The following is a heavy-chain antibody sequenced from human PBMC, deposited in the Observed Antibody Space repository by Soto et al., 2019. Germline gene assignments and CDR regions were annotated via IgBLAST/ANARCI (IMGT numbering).Heavy chain of an antibody. CDR1: GFSLSADGVG. CDR3: AHAYGGTSWPNDVFDV. V-gene: IGHV2-5*02. J-gene: IGHJ3*01. D-gene: IGHD2-2*01. Sequence: QITLKESGPTLVKPTQTLTLTCTFSGFSLSADGVGVGWIRQPPGKALEWLALIYWDDDQRYSPSLKTRLTITKDTSKNQVVLTMTNMYPVDTATYYCAHAYGGTSWPNDVFDVWGQGTVVTVSS. CDR2: IYWDDDQ.